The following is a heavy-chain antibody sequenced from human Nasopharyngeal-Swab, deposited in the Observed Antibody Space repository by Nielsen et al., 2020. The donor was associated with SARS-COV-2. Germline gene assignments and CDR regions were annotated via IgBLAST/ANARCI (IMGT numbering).Heavy chain of an antibody. CDR3: AKDACSTNCNFEF. D-gene: IGHD1-1*01. V-gene: IGHV3-9*01. CDR1: GFTFDDYA. CDR2: ISWNSGNI. J-gene: IGHJ4*02. Sequence: GGSLRLSCAASGFTFDDYAMHWVQQVPGKGLEWVSRISWNSGNIIYADSVRGRFTISRDNTKKILLLEMNSLRPEDTAFYYCAKDACSTNCNFEFWGQGTLVTVSS.